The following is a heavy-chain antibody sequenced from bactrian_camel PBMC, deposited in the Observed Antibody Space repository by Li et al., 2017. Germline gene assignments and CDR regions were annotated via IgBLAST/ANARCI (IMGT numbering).Heavy chain of an antibody. CDR2: LTRDGTI. CDR1: GYDFSSFG. V-gene: IGHV3S53*01. Sequence: HVQLVESGGGSVQAGGSLTLSCVGTGYDFSSFGMGWYRKTPEFEREMVSVLTRDGTIMYQTSVEGRFTVSRDNGKNTLYLQMNSLKIEDTAVYYCALGSSRQATMTARGKGTQVTVS. D-gene: IGHD3*01. J-gene: IGHJ4*01.